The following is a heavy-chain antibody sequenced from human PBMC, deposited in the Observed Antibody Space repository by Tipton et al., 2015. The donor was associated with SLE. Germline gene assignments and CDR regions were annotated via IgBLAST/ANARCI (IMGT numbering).Heavy chain of an antibody. Sequence: TLSLTCSVSGGSIISHYWTWIRQPPGKGLEWIGYIYFTGTTNYNPSLKSRVTISLDTSKNQFSLKLRSVTAADTAIYYCARDLAWGLGGFAYWGQGALVTVSS. D-gene: IGHD7-27*01. J-gene: IGHJ4*02. CDR2: IYFTGTT. V-gene: IGHV4-59*11. CDR3: ARDLAWGLGGFAY. CDR1: GGSIISHY.